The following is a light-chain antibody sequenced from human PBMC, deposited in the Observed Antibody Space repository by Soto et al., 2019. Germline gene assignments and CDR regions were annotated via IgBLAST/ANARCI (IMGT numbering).Light chain of an antibody. CDR1: QDINKN. V-gene: IGKV1-33*01. CDR3: QQYESLPLT. CDR2: DAS. J-gene: IGKJ5*01. Sequence: DIQMTQSPSSLSASGGDRCTVTCQASQDINKNLIWYQQKPGKAPKLLIYDASDLETGVPSRFSGSGSGTGFTFTISSLQPEDFATYYCQQYESLPLTFGQGTRLEIK.